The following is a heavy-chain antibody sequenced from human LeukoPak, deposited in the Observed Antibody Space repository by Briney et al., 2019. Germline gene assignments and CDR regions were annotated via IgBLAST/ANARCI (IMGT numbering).Heavy chain of an antibody. CDR1: GGSISSYY. CDR2: IYYSGST. J-gene: IGHJ4*02. Sequence: SETLSLTCTVSGGSISSYYWSWIRQPPGKGLEWIGYIYYSGSTNYNPSLKSRVTISVDTSKSQFSLKLSSVTAADTAVYYCASGRYSSSSDYFAYWGQGTLVTVS. CDR3: ASGRYSSSSDYFAY. D-gene: IGHD6-6*01. V-gene: IGHV4-59*01.